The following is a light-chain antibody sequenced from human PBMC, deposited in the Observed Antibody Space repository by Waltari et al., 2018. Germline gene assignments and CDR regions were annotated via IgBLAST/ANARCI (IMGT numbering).Light chain of an antibody. J-gene: IGKJ2*01. V-gene: IGKV1-5*01. CDR1: QSISDW. Sequence: DIQMTQSPSTLSASVGDRVAITCRASQSISDWLAWYQQKPGKAPEPLIYDASTLESGVPSRFSGSGSGTEFTLTISSLQPDDFATYYCQQYNDWSTFGQGTKLEI. CDR2: DAS. CDR3: QQYNDWST.